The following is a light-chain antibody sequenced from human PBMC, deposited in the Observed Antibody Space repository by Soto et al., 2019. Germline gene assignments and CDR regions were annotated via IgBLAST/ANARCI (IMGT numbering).Light chain of an antibody. CDR2: ATY. CDR3: HQYYSYPTT. CDR1: QGISSY. J-gene: IGKJ1*01. Sequence: AIRMTQSPSSLSASTGSRVTITCRASQGISSYLAWYQQKPGKATKLLIYATYSLQSGVPSRFSGCGSGTDFALTISCLQSEDFATYYCHQYYSYPTTFGQGTKVVIK. V-gene: IGKV1-8*01.